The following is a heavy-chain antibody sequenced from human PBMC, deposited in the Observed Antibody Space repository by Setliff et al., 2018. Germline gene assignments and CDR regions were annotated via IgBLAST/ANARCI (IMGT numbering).Heavy chain of an antibody. CDR3: VNHNPARRSPAGTALDS. V-gene: IGHV3-23*01. Sequence: GGSLRLSCAASGFTFSTYSMSWVRQAPGKGLEWVSAISGDSEYIYYRDSVKGRFTISRANSKNTLYLQMNNLGVEDTARYYCVNHNPARRSPAGTALDSWGQGTLVTVSS. J-gene: IGHJ4*02. CDR1: GFTFSTYS. D-gene: IGHD6-19*01. CDR2: ISGDSEYI.